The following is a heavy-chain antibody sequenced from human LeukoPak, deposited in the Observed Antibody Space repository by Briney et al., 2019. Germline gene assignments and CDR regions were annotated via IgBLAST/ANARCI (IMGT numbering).Heavy chain of an antibody. CDR1: GGSITSHY. D-gene: IGHD2-15*01. J-gene: IGHJ6*03. CDR3: GRDALVGYFSYYYMDV. V-gene: IGHV4-59*11. CDR2: ISNSGST. Sequence: SETLSLTCTVSGGSITSHYWTWIRQSPVKGLEWIGDISNSGSTSYNPSLKSRVTISIDTSKNQFSLKLSSVTAADTAVYYRGRDALVGYFSYYYMDVWGKGTTVTVPS.